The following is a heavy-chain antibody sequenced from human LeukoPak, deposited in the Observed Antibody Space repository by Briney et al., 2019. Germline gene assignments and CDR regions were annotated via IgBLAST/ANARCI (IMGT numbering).Heavy chain of an antibody. J-gene: IGHJ4*02. V-gene: IGHV3-15*01. CDR1: GFTFSKAW. D-gene: IGHD1-26*01. CDR2: IKSKTDGGTT. CDR3: TTDFISYLVGVYGEDY. Sequence: PGGSLRLSCAASGFTFSKAWMSWVCQAPGKGLEWVGRIKSKTDGGTTDYAAPVKGRFTISRDDSKNTLYLQMNSLKTEDTAVYYCTTDFISYLVGVYGEDYWGQGTLVTVSS.